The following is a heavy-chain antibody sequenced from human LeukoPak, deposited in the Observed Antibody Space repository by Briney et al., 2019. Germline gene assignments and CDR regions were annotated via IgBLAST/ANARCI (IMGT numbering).Heavy chain of an antibody. CDR1: GVSISSSNSY. V-gene: IGHV4-39*07. CDR3: ARGIAVVGTRGSPFDY. CDR2: INHSGST. J-gene: IGHJ4*02. Sequence: SETLSLTCTVSGVSISSSNSYWSWIRQPPGKGLEWIGEINHSGSTNYNPSLKSRVTISVDTSKNQFSLKLSSVTAADTAVYYCARGIAVVGTRGSPFDYWGQGTLVTVSS. D-gene: IGHD6-19*01.